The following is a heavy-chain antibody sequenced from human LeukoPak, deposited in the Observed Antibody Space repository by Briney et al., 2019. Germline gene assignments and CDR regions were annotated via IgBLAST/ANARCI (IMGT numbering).Heavy chain of an antibody. V-gene: IGHV3-23*01. D-gene: IGHD3-22*01. J-gene: IGHJ4*02. CDR3: AKGRLPPDDSSGYYGYFDY. Sequence: GGSLRLSCAASGFTFSSYAMSWVRQAPGKGLEWVSAISGSGGSTYYADSVKGRFTISRDNSKNTLYLQMNSLRAEDTAVYYCAKGRLPPDDSSGYYGYFDYWGQGTLVTVSS. CDR1: GFTFSSYA. CDR2: ISGSGGST.